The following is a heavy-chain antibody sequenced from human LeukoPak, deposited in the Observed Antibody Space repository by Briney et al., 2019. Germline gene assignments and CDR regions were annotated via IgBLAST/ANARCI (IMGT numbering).Heavy chain of an antibody. V-gene: IGHV3-53*01. CDR2: IYSGGST. CDR1: GFTVSSDS. J-gene: IGHJ4*02. Sequence: GGSLRLSCTVSGFTVSSDSMSWVRQAPGKGLEWVSFIYSGGSTHYSDSVKGRFTISRDNSKNTLYLQMNSLRAEDTAVYYCARRAGAYSHPYDYWGQGTLATVSS. CDR3: ARRAGAYSHPYDY. D-gene: IGHD4/OR15-4a*01.